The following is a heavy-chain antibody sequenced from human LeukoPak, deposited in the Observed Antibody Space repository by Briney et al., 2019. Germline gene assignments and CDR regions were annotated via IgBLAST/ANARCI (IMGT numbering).Heavy chain of an antibody. CDR2: LYYSGNT. J-gene: IGHJ4*02. Sequence: SETLSLTCTVSGGSISSYYWSWIRQPPGKGLEWIGYLYYSGNTNNNPSLKGRVTISVDTPKNQFSLKLGSMTPAGTAVFYSARVGSGWSGHYFDYWGQGTLVTVSS. V-gene: IGHV4-59*01. CDR1: GGSISSYY. D-gene: IGHD6-19*01. CDR3: ARVGSGWSGHYFDY.